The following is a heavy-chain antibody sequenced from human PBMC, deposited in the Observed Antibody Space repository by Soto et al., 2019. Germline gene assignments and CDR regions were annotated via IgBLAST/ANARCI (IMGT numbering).Heavy chain of an antibody. CDR2: INDRGSI. V-gene: IGHV4-34*01. CDR3: ARESHDILTGPPWVWYFDL. CDR1: GGSFXGXX. D-gene: IGHD3-9*01. Sequence: QVQLQQWGAGPLRPLETLSLTCGVSGGSFXGXXXAWIRQSPGKGLEWIGEINDRGSINYNPSLKSRVSSSVDTSKNHYSLNLRSVTAADTAVYYCARESHDILTGPPWVWYFDLWGRGTLVTVSS. J-gene: IGHJ2*01.